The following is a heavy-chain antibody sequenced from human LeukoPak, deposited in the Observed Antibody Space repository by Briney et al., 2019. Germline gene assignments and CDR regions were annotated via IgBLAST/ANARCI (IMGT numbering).Heavy chain of an antibody. J-gene: IGHJ5*02. D-gene: IGHD6-13*01. CDR1: GYTFTGYY. V-gene: IGHV1-2*02. CDR3: ARVGEDSSSWYYNWFDP. CDR2: INPNSGGT. Sequence: GASVKVSCKASGYTFTGYYMHWVRQAPGQGLEWMGWINPNSGGTNYAQKFQGRVTMTRDTSISTAYMELSRLRSDDTAVYYCARVGEDSSSWYYNWFDPWGQGTLVTVSS.